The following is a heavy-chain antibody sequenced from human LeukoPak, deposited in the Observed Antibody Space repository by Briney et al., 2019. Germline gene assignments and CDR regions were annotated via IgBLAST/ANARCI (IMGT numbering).Heavy chain of an antibody. CDR3: ARDKGIAVAGTGWFDP. J-gene: IGHJ5*02. CDR2: IKQDGSEK. CDR1: GFTFSSYW. Sequence: GGSLRLSCAASGFTFSSYWMSWVRQAPGKGLEWVANIKQDGSEKYYVDSVKGRFTISRDNAKNSLYLQMNSLRAEDTAVYYCARDKGIAVAGTGWFDPWGQGTLVTVSS. D-gene: IGHD6-19*01. V-gene: IGHV3-7*01.